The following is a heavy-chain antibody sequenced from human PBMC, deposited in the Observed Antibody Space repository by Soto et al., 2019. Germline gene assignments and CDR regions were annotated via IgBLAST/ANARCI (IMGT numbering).Heavy chain of an antibody. Sequence: ASVKVSCKASGYTFTGYYMHWVRQAPGQGLEWMGWINPNSGGTNYAQKFQGWVTMTRDTSISTAYMELSRLRSDDTAVYYCARGMNLHPGAFDIWGQGTMVTVSS. D-gene: IGHD4-4*01. J-gene: IGHJ3*02. CDR3: ARGMNLHPGAFDI. CDR2: INPNSGGT. CDR1: GYTFTGYY. V-gene: IGHV1-2*04.